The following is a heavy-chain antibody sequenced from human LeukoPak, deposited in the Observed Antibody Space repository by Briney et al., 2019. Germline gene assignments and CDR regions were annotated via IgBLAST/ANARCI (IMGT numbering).Heavy chain of an antibody. V-gene: IGHV3-48*01. Sequence: PGGSLRLSCAASGFTFSSYSMNWVRQAPGKGLEWVSYISSSSSTIYYADSVKGRFTISRDNAKNSLYLQMNSLRAEDTAVYYCARREAPNFDYWGQGTLVTVSS. CDR2: ISSSSSTI. J-gene: IGHJ4*02. D-gene: IGHD1-26*01. CDR3: ARREAPNFDY. CDR1: GFTFSSYS.